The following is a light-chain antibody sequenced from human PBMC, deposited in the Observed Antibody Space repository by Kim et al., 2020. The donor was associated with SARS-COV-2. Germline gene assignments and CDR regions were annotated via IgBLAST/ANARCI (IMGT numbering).Light chain of an antibody. J-gene: IGKJ4*01. CDR2: DSD. V-gene: IGKV3-11*01. CDR1: HNGDIG. Sequence: PAERATLTCRARHNGDIGLAWYQQTPDQPPRLIIYDSDVWAASSADRFSGSGSGTDITLTIGSLAPEDDAVYNCQQRGCWTSALTFGEGTKVDIK. CDR3: QQRGCWTSALT.